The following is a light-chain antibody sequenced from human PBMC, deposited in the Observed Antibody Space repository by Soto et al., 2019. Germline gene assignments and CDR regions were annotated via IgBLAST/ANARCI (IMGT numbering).Light chain of an antibody. V-gene: IGKV3-20*01. CDR1: QSVSGNY. J-gene: IGKJ3*01. Sequence: EIVLTQSPGTLSASPGERATLSCRASQSVSGNYLAWYQQKLGQAPRLLIYGATSRATGIPDRFSGSVSGTDFTLTISRLEPEDSAVYYCQQYGRSATFTFGPGTKVDIK. CDR2: GAT. CDR3: QQYGRSATFT.